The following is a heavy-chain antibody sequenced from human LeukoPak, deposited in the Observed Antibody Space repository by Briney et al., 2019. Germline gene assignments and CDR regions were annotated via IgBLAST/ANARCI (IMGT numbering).Heavy chain of an antibody. CDR2: INHSGST. Sequence: SETLSLTCAVYGGSFSGYYWSWIRQPPGKGLEWIGEINHSGSTNYNPSLKSRVTISVDTSKNQFSLKLSSVTAADTAVYYCARAYYDFSSGARRFGSFDYWGQGTLVTVSS. V-gene: IGHV4-34*01. CDR1: GGSFSGYY. D-gene: IGHD3-3*01. CDR3: ARAYYDFSSGARRFGSFDY. J-gene: IGHJ4*02.